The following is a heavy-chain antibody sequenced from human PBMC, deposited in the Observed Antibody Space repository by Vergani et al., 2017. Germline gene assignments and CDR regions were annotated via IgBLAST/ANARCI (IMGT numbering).Heavy chain of an antibody. J-gene: IGHJ4*02. CDR1: GGSISTRNYY. CDR2: ISYSGNT. V-gene: IGHV4-39*01. D-gene: IGHD3-22*01. Sequence: QLQLQESGPGLVKPSETVSLTCNVSGGSISTRNYYWGWIRQPPGKGLEWIANISYSGNTYYNPSLKSRLTITVDTSANQFSLRLTSVTAADTAVYYCARRDDSSGYVFDHWGQGILVTVSS. CDR3: ARRDDSSGYVFDH.